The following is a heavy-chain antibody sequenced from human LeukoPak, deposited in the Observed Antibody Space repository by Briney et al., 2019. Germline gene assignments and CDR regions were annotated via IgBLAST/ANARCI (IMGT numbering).Heavy chain of an antibody. Sequence: KPSETLSLTCTVSGGSISSSSYYWGWIRQPPGKGLEWIGSIYYSGSTYYNPSLKSRVTISVDTSKNQFPLKLSSVTAADTAVYYCARATRSRVVVAATIFDYWGQGTLVTVSS. CDR2: IYYSGST. J-gene: IGHJ4*02. V-gene: IGHV4-39*06. D-gene: IGHD2-15*01. CDR1: GGSISSSSYY. CDR3: ARATRSRVVVAATIFDY.